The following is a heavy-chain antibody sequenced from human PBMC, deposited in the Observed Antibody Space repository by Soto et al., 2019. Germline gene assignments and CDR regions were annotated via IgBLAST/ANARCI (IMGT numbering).Heavy chain of an antibody. CDR2: IVPVFGTP. V-gene: IGHV1-69*06. CDR1: GGVFSNYA. D-gene: IGHD3-22*01. Sequence: QVQLVQSGAEVKEPGSSVKVSCKVSGGVFSNYALTWVRQAPGLGLEWVGGIVPVFGTPNYAPKFQDRVTVTADKSTRTGYMELSSLTSEDTAMYYGARGSHYLSTGYYFDNWGQGTLVTVSS. J-gene: IGHJ5*02. CDR3: ARGSHYLSTGYYFDN.